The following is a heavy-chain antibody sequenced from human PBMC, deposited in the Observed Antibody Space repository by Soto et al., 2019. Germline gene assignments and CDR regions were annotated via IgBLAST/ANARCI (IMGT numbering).Heavy chain of an antibody. CDR3: ASSRVLRFSEWLSDYGMDV. CDR1: GGTFSSYA. V-gene: IGHV1-69*13. D-gene: IGHD3-3*01. J-gene: IGHJ6*02. Sequence: SVKVSCKASGGTFSSYAISWVRQAPGQGLEWMGGIIPIFGTANYAQKFQGRVTITADESTSTAYMELSSLRSEDTAVYYRASSRVLRFSEWLSDYGMDVWGQGTTVTVSS. CDR2: IIPIFGTA.